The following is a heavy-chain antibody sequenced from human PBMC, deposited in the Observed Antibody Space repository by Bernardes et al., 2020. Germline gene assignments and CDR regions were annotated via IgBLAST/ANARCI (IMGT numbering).Heavy chain of an antibody. J-gene: IGHJ6*02. CDR2: ISAYNGNT. CDR1: GYTFTSYG. D-gene: IGHD4-17*01. V-gene: IGHV1-18*01. Sequence: ASVKVSCKASGYTFTSYGISWVRQAPGQGLEWMGWISAYNGNTNYAQKLQGRVTMTTDTSTSTAYMELRSLRSDDTAVYYCARVDYGDSYYYYGMDVWGQGTTVTVSS. CDR3: ARVDYGDSYYYYGMDV.